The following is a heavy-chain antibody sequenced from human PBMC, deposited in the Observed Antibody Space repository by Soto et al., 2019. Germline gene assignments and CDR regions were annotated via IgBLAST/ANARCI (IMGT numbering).Heavy chain of an antibody. D-gene: IGHD3-22*01. V-gene: IGHV4-39*01. Sequence: SETLSLTCTVSGGSISSSSYYWGWIRQPPGKGLEWIGSIYYSGSTYYNPSLKSRVTISVDTSKNQFSLKLSSVTAADTAVYYCARHQNYYDSSGYYYWGQGTLVTVSS. CDR3: ARHQNYYDSSGYYY. J-gene: IGHJ4*02. CDR2: IYYSGST. CDR1: GGSISSSSYY.